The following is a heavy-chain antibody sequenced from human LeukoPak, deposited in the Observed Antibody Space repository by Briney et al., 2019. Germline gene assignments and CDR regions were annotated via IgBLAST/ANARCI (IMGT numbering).Heavy chain of an antibody. D-gene: IGHD2-2*01. J-gene: IGHJ6*02. CDR1: GGTFISYA. CDR2: ISPYNGKT. Sequence: ASVKVSCKASGGTFISYAISWVRQAPGQGLEWMGWISPYNGKTNYAQKLQGRVTMTTDTSTSTAYMELRSLRSDDTAVYYCARESYCSSTSCYSDHYYYGMDVWGQGTTVTVSS. CDR3: ARESYCSSTSCYSDHYYYGMDV. V-gene: IGHV1-18*01.